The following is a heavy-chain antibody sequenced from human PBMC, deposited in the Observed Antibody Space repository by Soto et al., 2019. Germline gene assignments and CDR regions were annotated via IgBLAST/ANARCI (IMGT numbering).Heavy chain of an antibody. CDR3: ARQTTVVTPFNY. J-gene: IGHJ4*02. Sequence: GASVKVSCKASGGTFSSNAIGWVRQAPGQGLEWMGGISPILGTVIYAQNFQDRLTITADDSSSTVYMELSSLRSEDTATYHCARQTTVVTPFNYWGQGTLVTVSS. CDR2: ISPILGTV. V-gene: IGHV1-69*13. D-gene: IGHD4-17*01. CDR1: GGTFSSNA.